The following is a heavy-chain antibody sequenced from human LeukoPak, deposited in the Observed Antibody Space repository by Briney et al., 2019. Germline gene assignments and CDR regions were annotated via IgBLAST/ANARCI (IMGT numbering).Heavy chain of an antibody. CDR2: INPNSGDT. V-gene: IGHV1-2*02. J-gene: IGHJ4*02. Sequence: GASVKLSCKASGYTFTGYYMHWVRQAPGQGLEWMGWINPNSGDTNSAQKFQDRVTMTRDTSISTAYMELSRLRFDDTAVYYCARGSLRCFDYWGQGTLVAVSS. CDR3: ARGSLRCFDY. CDR1: GYTFTGYY. D-gene: IGHD3-10*01.